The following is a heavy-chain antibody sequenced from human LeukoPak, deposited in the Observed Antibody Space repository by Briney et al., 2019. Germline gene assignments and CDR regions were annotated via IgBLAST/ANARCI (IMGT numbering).Heavy chain of an antibody. Sequence: GGSLRLSCAVSEFTFSNFAMHWVRQAPGKGLEWVAVISSHGNDGYYADSVKGRFTISRDNSTNTLYLQIDSLRAEDTAIYYCTRDAYNFNDFDYWGQGTLVTVSS. V-gene: IGHV3-30*01. D-gene: IGHD5-24*01. J-gene: IGHJ4*02. CDR3: TRDAYNFNDFDY. CDR2: ISSHGNDG. CDR1: EFTFSNFA.